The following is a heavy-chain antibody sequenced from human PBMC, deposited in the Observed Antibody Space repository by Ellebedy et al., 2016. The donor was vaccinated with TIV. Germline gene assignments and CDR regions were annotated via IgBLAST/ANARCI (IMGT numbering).Heavy chain of an antibody. CDR2: ISAYNGNT. CDR1: GYTFTSYG. CDR3: ARNTPMAEYFDY. J-gene: IGHJ4*02. V-gene: IGHV1-18*01. Sequence: AASVKVSCKASGYTFTSYGISWVRQAPGQGLEWMGWISAYNGNTNYAQKLQGRVTMTTDTSTRTAYIELRSRRSDDTAVYYCARNTPMAEYFDYWGQGTLVTVSS. D-gene: IGHD5-18*01.